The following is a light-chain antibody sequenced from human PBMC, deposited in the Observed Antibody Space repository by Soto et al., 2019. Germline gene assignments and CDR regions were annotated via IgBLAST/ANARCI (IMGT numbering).Light chain of an antibody. CDR1: QSVRSN. CDR3: LHYGSSRRT. J-gene: IGKJ1*01. Sequence: EIVMTQSPATLSVSPGERATLSCRASQSVRSNFAWYQQKPGQAPRLLIYGASSRATGIPDRFRGSGSGTDFTLTISRLEPDDFAVYFCLHYGSSRRTFGQGTKVDIK. V-gene: IGKV3-20*01. CDR2: GAS.